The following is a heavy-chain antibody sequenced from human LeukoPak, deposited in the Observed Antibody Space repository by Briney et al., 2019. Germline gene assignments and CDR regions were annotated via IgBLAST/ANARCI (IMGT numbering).Heavy chain of an antibody. D-gene: IGHD6-19*01. CDR2: INPSGGST. V-gene: IGHV1-46*01. CDR1: GYTFTSYY. Sequence: GASVKVSCKASGYTFTSYYMHWVRQAPGQGLEWMGIINPSGGSTSYAQKFQGRVTITADESTSTAYMELSSLRSEDTAVYYCARDPVPVSGWPRYFGMDVWGQGTTVTVSS. CDR3: ARDPVPVSGWPRYFGMDV. J-gene: IGHJ6*02.